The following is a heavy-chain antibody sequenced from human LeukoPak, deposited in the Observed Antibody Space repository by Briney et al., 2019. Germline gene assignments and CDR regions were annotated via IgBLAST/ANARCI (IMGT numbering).Heavy chain of an antibody. D-gene: IGHD4-17*01. CDR3: ARSSPMTTVTTWVGFAYYYMDV. CDR1: GYSFTSYW. V-gene: IGHV5-51*01. CDR2: IYPGDSDT. Sequence: PGESLKISCKGSGYSFTSYWIGWVRQMPGKGLEWMGIIYPGDSDTRYSPSFQGQVTISADKSISTAYLQWSSLKASDTAMYYCARSSPMTTVTTWVGFAYYYMDVWGKGTTVTVSS. J-gene: IGHJ6*03.